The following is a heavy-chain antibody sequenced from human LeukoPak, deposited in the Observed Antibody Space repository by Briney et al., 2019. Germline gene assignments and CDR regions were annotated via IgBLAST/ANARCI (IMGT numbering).Heavy chain of an antibody. J-gene: IGHJ4*02. CDR2: IYYSGST. CDR3: AREAIVPRAFDY. Sequence: SETLSLTCTVSGGSISSYYWSWIRQPPGKGLEWFGYIYYSGSTNYNPSLKSRVTISVDTSKNQFSLKLSSVTAADTAVYYCAREAIVPRAFDYWGQGTLVTVSS. V-gene: IGHV4-59*01. CDR1: GGSISSYY. D-gene: IGHD3-16*02.